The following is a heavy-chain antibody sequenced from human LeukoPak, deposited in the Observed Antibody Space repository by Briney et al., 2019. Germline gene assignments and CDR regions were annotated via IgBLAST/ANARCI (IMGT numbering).Heavy chain of an antibody. CDR1: GGTFSSYA. V-gene: IGHV1-69*04. Sequence: GASVKVSCKASGGTFSSYAISWVRQAPGQGLEWMGRIIPILGIANYAQKFQGRVTITADKSTSTAYMELSSLRSEDTAVYYCARGGYDSSGYTPPDYWGQGTLVTVSS. CDR2: IIPILGIA. CDR3: ARGGYDSSGYTPPDY. D-gene: IGHD3-22*01. J-gene: IGHJ4*02.